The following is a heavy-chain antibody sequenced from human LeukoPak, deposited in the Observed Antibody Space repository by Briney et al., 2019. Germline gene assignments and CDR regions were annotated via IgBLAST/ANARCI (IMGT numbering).Heavy chain of an antibody. V-gene: IGHV1-2*02. D-gene: IGHD6-19*01. CDR3: ARETPLKPGIAVGKAFDI. J-gene: IGHJ3*02. CDR2: INLNSGDT. CDR1: GYTFTDYY. Sequence: GASVKVSCKASGYTFTDYYMHWVRQAPGQGLEWVGWINLNSGDTNYAQKFQGRVTLTRDTSISTAYMELSSLRSDDTAVYYCARETPLKPGIAVGKAFDIWGQGTMVTVSS.